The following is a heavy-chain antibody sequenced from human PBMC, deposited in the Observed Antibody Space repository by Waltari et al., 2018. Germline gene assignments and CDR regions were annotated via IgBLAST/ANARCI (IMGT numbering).Heavy chain of an antibody. V-gene: IGHV3-30*18. D-gene: IGHD1-26*01. CDR3: AKAGGIHNYPLDP. CDR2: ILSDGSGK. J-gene: IGHJ5*02. Sequence: QVEEFGGGVVQPGGSLRLSCVASGYPFNNYGMHWVRQAPGKGLEWLGVILSDGSGKDYADSVKGRFTMSRDNSKNTVYLQMNSLRPEDTAVYYCAKAGGIHNYPLDPWGQGTLVTVSS. CDR1: GYPFNNYG.